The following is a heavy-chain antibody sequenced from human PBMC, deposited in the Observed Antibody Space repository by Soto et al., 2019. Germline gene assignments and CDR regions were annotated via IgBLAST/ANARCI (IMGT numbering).Heavy chain of an antibody. J-gene: IGHJ6*02. CDR1: GFTFSSYA. Sequence: QVQLVESGGGVVQPGRSLRLSCAASGFTFSSYAMHWVRQAPGKGLEWVAVISYDGSNKYYADSVKGRFTVSRDNSKNTLYLQMNSRGAEDTAVYYCARRLAYYAQTYDYGMDVWGQGTTVTVSS. CDR3: ARRLAYYAQTYDYGMDV. V-gene: IGHV3-30-3*01. D-gene: IGHD1-26*01. CDR2: ISYDGSNK.